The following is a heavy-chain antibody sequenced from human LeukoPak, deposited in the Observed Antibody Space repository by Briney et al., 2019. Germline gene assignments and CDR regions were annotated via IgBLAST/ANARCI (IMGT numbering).Heavy chain of an antibody. CDR2: ITGGGDTT. CDR3: AKRAGGTRRELAYCGGDCYS. Sequence: GGSLRLSCAASGFTFSSYAMTWVRQAPGKGLEWVSAITGGGDTTYYADSVKGRFTISRDNSKNTLYLQMNSLRAEDTAVYYCAKRAGGTRRELAYCGGDCYSWGQGTLVTVSS. V-gene: IGHV3-23*01. CDR1: GFTFSSYA. J-gene: IGHJ5*02. D-gene: IGHD2-21*02.